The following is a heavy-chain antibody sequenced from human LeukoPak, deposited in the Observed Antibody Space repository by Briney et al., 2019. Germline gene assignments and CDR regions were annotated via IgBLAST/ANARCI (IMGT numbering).Heavy chain of an antibody. Sequence: PSETLSLNCAVYGGSFSGYYWSWSRQPPGKGLEWIGEINHSGGTNYNPSLKSRVTISVDTSKNQFSLKLSSVTAAETAVYYCARGNIVVVPAALYSRHIDYWGQGTLVTVSS. CDR3: ARGNIVVVPAALYSRHIDY. D-gene: IGHD2-2*01. CDR1: GGSFSGYY. CDR2: INHSGGT. V-gene: IGHV4-34*01. J-gene: IGHJ4*02.